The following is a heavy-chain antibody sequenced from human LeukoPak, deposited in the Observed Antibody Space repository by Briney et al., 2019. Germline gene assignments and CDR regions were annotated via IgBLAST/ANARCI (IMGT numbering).Heavy chain of an antibody. Sequence: PGGSLRLSCAASGFTFSSYSMNWVRQAPGKGLEWVSYISSSSSTIYYADSVKGRFTISRDNAKNSLYLQMNSLRDEDTAVYYCAKDQGGSGFSGMDVWGQGTTVTVSS. J-gene: IGHJ6*02. CDR2: ISSSSSTI. V-gene: IGHV3-48*02. D-gene: IGHD6-19*01. CDR1: GFTFSSYS. CDR3: AKDQGGSGFSGMDV.